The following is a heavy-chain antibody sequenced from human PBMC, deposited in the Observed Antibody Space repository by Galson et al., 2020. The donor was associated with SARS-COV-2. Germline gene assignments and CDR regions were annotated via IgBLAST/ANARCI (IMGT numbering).Heavy chain of an antibody. CDR1: GFTFTSSA. CDR3: AAVSCSSTSCNDAFDI. CDR2: LVVGSGNT. J-gene: IGHJ3*02. D-gene: IGHD2-2*01. Sequence: SVKVSCKASGFTFTSSAVQWVRQARGQRLEWIGWLVVGSGNTNYAQKFQERVTITRDMSTSTAYMELSSLRSEDTAVYYCAAVSCSSTSCNDAFDIWGQGTMVTVSS. V-gene: IGHV1-58*01.